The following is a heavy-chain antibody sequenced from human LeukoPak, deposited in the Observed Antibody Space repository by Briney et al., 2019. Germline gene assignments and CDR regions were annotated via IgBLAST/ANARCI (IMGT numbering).Heavy chain of an antibody. Sequence: GTSVKVSCNAPGYTFTYYYIHWVRQAPGQGLEWMGWINPNGGGTKYAQKFQGRVTMTRDTSISTAYMELTRLTSDDTAVYYCKRDRTNDFWSAYYRDYWGQGTLVTVSS. D-gene: IGHD3-3*01. CDR2: INPNGGGT. CDR3: KRDRTNDFWSAYYRDY. J-gene: IGHJ4*02. CDR1: GYTFTYYY. V-gene: IGHV1-2*02.